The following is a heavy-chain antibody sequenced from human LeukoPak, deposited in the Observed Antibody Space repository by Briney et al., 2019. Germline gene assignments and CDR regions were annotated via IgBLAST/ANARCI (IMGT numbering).Heavy chain of an antibody. J-gene: IGHJ5*02. CDR3: ASRHCSSTSCYHLDP. D-gene: IGHD2-2*01. CDR1: GGSISSYY. CDR2: IYYSGST. V-gene: IGHV4-39*07. Sequence: SETLSLTCTVSGGSISSYYWSWIRQPPGKGLEWIGSIYYSGSTYYNPSLKSRVTISVDTSKNQFSLKLSSVTAADTAVYYCASRHCSSTSCYHLDPWGQGTLVTVSS.